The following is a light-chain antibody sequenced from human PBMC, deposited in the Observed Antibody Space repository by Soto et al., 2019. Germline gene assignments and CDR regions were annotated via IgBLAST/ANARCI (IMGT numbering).Light chain of an antibody. CDR2: AAS. Sequence: DIQMTQSPSSLSASVGDRVTITCRASQSISRYLNWYQHNPGRAPKVLISAASSLQREVPSRFSGSGSGTDCSLTITSLQPEDFATYYCQQSYTTPRTFGQGTRLEIK. CDR3: QQSYTTPRT. J-gene: IGKJ2*01. V-gene: IGKV1-39*01. CDR1: QSISRY.